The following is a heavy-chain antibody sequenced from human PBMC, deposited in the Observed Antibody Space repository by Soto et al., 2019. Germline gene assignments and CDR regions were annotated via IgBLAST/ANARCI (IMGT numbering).Heavy chain of an antibody. CDR2: ISYDGSNK. Sequence: WGSLRLSCAASGFTFSSYGMHWVRQAPGKGLLWVAVISYDGSNKYYADSVKGRFTISRDNSKNTLYLQMNSLRAEDTAVYYCAKDRWGSSWYSEYYYGMDVWGQGTTVTVSS. CDR3: AKDRWGSSWYSEYYYGMDV. V-gene: IGHV3-30*18. D-gene: IGHD6-13*01. J-gene: IGHJ6*02. CDR1: GFTFSSYG.